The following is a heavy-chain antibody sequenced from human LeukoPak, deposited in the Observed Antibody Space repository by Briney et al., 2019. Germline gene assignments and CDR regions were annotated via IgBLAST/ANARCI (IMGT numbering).Heavy chain of an antibody. D-gene: IGHD2-2*01. Sequence: AASVKVSCKASGGTFSSYAISWARQAPGQGLEWMGGIIPIFGTANYAQKFQGRVTITADESTSTAYMELSSLRSEDTAVYYCARARYCSSTSCPVPYYYYGMDVWGQGTTVTVSS. J-gene: IGHJ6*02. CDR2: IIPIFGTA. V-gene: IGHV1-69*01. CDR3: ARARYCSSTSCPVPYYYYGMDV. CDR1: GGTFSSYA.